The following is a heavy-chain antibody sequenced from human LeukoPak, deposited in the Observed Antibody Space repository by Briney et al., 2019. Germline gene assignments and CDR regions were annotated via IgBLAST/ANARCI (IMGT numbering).Heavy chain of an antibody. CDR1: GFTFSTYW. D-gene: IGHD3-22*01. Sequence: GGSLRLSCVVSGFTFSTYWMSWVRQAPGKGLECIGFIRSRTNGGTSEYAASVKGRFTFSRDDSQSIAYLQMNSLKTEDTAVYFCTYDSSGYNYYFDHWGQGTLVTVSS. J-gene: IGHJ4*02. CDR2: IRSRTNGGTS. V-gene: IGHV3-49*04. CDR3: TYDSSGYNYYFDH.